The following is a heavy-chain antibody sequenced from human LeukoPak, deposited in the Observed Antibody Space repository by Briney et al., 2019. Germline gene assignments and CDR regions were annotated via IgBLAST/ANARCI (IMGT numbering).Heavy chain of an antibody. D-gene: IGHD1-26*01. V-gene: IGHV3-48*02. CDR2: SSSTGNTI. Sequence: GGSMCLSCAASGFTFSSYGMNWVRQAPGKGLEWVSYSSSTGNTIFYAASVKGRFTVSRDNAKNSLYLQMNSLIDEDTAVYYCVRDWYSNTWHPDNCGHGTLGTISS. CDR1: GFTFSSYG. J-gene: IGHJ1*01. CDR3: VRDWYSNTWHPDN.